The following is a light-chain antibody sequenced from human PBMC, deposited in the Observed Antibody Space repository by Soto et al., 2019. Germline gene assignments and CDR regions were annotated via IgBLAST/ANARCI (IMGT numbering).Light chain of an antibody. CDR3: QKYNIYPLT. CDR2: AAS. V-gene: IGKV1D-16*01. Sequence: DVQMTQSPSSLSASVGDRVTITCRASQDINSWLAWYQQKPEKAPKSLIHAASSLQTGVPSRFSGSGSGTDFTLTISSLQHEDSATYYCQKYNIYPLTFGGGTKVEIK. J-gene: IGKJ4*01. CDR1: QDINSW.